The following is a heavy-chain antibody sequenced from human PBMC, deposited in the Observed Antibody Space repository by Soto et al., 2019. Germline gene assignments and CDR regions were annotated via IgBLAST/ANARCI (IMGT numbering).Heavy chain of an antibody. CDR1: GFTFSNFV. J-gene: IGHJ4*02. CDR2: IWYDGSKK. V-gene: IGHV3-33*01. CDR3: ARDYCSTSSCYDY. Sequence: PGGSLRLSCTASGFTFSNFVMHWVRQSPGKGLEWVAAIWYDGSKKYYADSVKGRFSISRDTSKKTVDLQMNSLRAEDTALYYCARDYCSTSSCYDYWGQGTLVTVSS. D-gene: IGHD2-2*01.